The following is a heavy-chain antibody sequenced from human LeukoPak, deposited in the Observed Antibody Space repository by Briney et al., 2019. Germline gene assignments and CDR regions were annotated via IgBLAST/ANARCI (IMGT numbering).Heavy chain of an antibody. J-gene: IGHJ4*02. Sequence: SETLSLTCTVSGGSISSYYWSWIRQPPGKGLEWIGYIYYSGTTNYNPSLKSRVTISVDTSKNQFSLKLSSVTAADTAVYYCAGGVYIAAAQYGYWGQETLVTVSS. CDR2: IYYSGTT. V-gene: IGHV4-59*01. CDR1: GGSISSYY. D-gene: IGHD6-13*01. CDR3: AGGVYIAAAQYGY.